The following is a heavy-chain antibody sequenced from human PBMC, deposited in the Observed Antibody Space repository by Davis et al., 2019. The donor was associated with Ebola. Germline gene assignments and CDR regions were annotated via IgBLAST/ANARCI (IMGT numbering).Heavy chain of an antibody. CDR1: GFSFSDYY. Sequence: GESLKISCAASGFSFSDYYMTWIRQAPGKGLEWVSYISSGGNIIHYADSVKGRFTIFRDNSKNSLYLQMNSLRAEDTAVYYCVTGVDYWGQGTLVTASS. CDR3: VTGVDY. J-gene: IGHJ4*02. CDR2: ISSGGNII. V-gene: IGHV3-11*01.